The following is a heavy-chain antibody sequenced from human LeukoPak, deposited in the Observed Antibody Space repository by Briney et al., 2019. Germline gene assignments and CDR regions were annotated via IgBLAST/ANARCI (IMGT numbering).Heavy chain of an antibody. CDR2: ISVRSNYR. CDR1: GYTFSEFS. J-gene: IGHJ4*02. CDR3: VRLRRNNDRSGYYYYYDY. D-gene: IGHD3-22*01. Sequence: GGSLRLSCAASGYTFSEFSVNWVRQAPGKGLEWVSSISVRSNYRYYADSVRGRFTISRDDARDSLFLQMNSLRAEDTAVYFCVRLRRNNDRSGYYYYYDYWGQGTLVTVSS. V-gene: IGHV3-21*01.